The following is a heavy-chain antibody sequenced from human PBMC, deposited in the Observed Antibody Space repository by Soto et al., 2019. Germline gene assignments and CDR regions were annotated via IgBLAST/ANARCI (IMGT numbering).Heavy chain of an antibody. Sequence: GSLRLSCAASGLTFSDYYMSWIRHAPGKGLEWVSYISSSSSYTNYADSVKGRFTISRDNAKNSLYLQMNSLRAEDTAVYYCARETIAAAGTDYWGQGTLVTVSS. J-gene: IGHJ4*02. CDR3: ARETIAAAGTDY. D-gene: IGHD6-13*01. CDR1: GLTFSDYY. CDR2: ISSSSSYT. V-gene: IGHV3-11*06.